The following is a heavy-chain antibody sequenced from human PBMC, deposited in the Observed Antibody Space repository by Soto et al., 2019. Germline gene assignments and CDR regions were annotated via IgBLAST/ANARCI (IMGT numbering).Heavy chain of an antibody. V-gene: IGHV1-69*02. J-gene: IGHJ6*02. CDR1: GGTFSTYT. CDR2: IITILGIA. D-gene: IGHD4-17*01. CDR3: ARVYPTDSYYFGMDV. Sequence: QVQLVQSGAEVKKPGSSVKVSCKASGGTFSTYTITWVRQAPGQGLEWMGRIITILGIANYAQKFQGRVTISADTSTSTAYMELSSLRSDDTAVYYGARVYPTDSYYFGMDVWGQGTTVTVTS.